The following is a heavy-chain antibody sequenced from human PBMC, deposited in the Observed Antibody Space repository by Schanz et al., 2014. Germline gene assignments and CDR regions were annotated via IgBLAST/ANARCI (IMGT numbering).Heavy chain of an antibody. J-gene: IGHJ4*02. Sequence: QVQLVQSGAEVKKPGASVRVSCKASGYSFTTYDVNWVRQATGQGLEWMGWMNPTTGNRGYAQNFQGRVTMTRDTSLKTAYMEMTDRKFEDAGLYYCAVHYGDSPLWGQGTLIAVSS. V-gene: IGHV1-8*01. D-gene: IGHD4-17*01. CDR1: GYSFTTYD. CDR3: AVHYGDSPL. CDR2: MNPTTGNR.